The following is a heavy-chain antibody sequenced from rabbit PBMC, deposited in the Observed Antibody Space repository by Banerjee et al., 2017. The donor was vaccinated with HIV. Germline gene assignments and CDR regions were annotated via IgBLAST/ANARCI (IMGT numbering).Heavy chain of an antibody. V-gene: IGHV1S40*01. CDR3: ARGSAYVGAGYAL. CDR1: GIDSSSSPS. CDR2: IDSGSSGST. Sequence: QSLEESGGDLVKPGASLTLTCTASGIDSSSSPSICWVRQAPGKGLEWIGCIDSGSSGSTWYASWAKGRFTISKTSSTTVALQMTSLTAADTATYFCARGSAYVGAGYALWGPGTLVTVS. D-gene: IGHD6-1*01. J-gene: IGHJ4*01.